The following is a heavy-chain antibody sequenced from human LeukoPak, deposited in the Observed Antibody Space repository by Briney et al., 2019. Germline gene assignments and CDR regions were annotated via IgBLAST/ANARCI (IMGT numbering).Heavy chain of an antibody. D-gene: IGHD2-2*01. CDR1: GYTFTGYY. V-gene: IGHV1-2*02. CDR3: ARGGRYCSSTSCYLGWFDP. Sequence: ASVKVSCKASGYTFTGYYMHWVRQAPGQGREWVGWINPNSGGTNYAQKFQGRVTMTRDTSISTAYMELSRLRSDDTAVYYCARGGRYCSSTSCYLGWFDPWGQGTMVTVSS. J-gene: IGHJ5*02. CDR2: INPNSGGT.